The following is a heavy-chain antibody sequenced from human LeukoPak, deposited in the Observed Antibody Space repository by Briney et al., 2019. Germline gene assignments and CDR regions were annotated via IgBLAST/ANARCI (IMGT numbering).Heavy chain of an antibody. J-gene: IGHJ4*02. V-gene: IGHV3-23*01. D-gene: IGHD6-19*01. CDR3: AKAVAGTLDY. CDR2: INDRGGST. Sequence: GSLRLSCAASGFIFSTYAMSWVRQAPGKGLEWVSAINDRGGSTYYADSVKGRFTISRDNSKNTLHLQMTSLRAEDTAVYYCAKAVAGTLDYWGQGTLVTVSS. CDR1: GFIFSTYA.